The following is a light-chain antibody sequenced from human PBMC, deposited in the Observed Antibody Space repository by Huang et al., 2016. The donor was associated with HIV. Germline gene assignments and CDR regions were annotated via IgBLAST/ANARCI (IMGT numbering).Light chain of an antibody. CDR1: QDIGTS. J-gene: IGKJ5*01. CDR3: QQLHSYPIT. V-gene: IGKV1-9*01. CDR2: AAS. Sequence: QLTQSPPSLSASVGDTFLISCRASQDIGTSLAWYQQKPGRAPKRLISAASTLQTGVPSRFSGGAAGTYFTLFITGLQPEDFATYYCQQLHSYPITFGQGTRLDI.